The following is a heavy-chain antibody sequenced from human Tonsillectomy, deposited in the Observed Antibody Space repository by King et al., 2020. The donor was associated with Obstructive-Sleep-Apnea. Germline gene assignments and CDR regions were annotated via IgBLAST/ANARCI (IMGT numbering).Heavy chain of an antibody. J-gene: IGHJ4*02. CDR3: ATSGRLRRDGFVY. CDR2: IYYSGST. D-gene: IGHD5-24*01. CDR1: GGSISSDY. Sequence: QLQESGPRLVKPSETMSLTCTVSGGSISSDYWSWIRQPPGKGLEWIGYIYYSGSTDYNPSLKSRVTISVDTSKNQFSLKLSSVTAADTAVYYCATSGRLRRDGFVYWAQGILVTVSS. V-gene: IGHV4-59*01.